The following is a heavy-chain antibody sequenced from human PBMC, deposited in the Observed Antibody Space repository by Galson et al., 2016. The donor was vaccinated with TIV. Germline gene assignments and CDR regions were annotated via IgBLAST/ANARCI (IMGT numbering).Heavy chain of an antibody. CDR1: GFTFSSDW. D-gene: IGHD3-22*01. Sequence: RLSCAASGFTFSSDWMHWVRQGPGKGLVWVSRINSDGSRTNYADSVKGRFTISRDNAKNTLYLQMNSLRAEDTAVYYCARVKYDSSGFSFNWFDPWGQGTLVTVSS. V-gene: IGHV3-74*01. CDR2: INSDGSRT. J-gene: IGHJ5*02. CDR3: ARVKYDSSGFSFNWFDP.